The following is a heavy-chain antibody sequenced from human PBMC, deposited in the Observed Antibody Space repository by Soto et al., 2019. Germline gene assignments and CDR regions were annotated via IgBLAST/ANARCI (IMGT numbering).Heavy chain of an antibody. Sequence: QVQLVQSGAEVKKPGSSVKVSCKASGGTFSSYAISWVRQAPGQGLEWMGGIIPISGTANYAQKFQGRVTITADKSTSTANMELRSLRSEDTAVYYCARSQGSSTSLEIYYYYYYGMDVWGQGTTVTVSS. CDR3: ARSQGSSTSLEIYYYYYYGMDV. D-gene: IGHD2-2*01. V-gene: IGHV1-69*06. J-gene: IGHJ6*02. CDR2: IIPISGTA. CDR1: GGTFSSYA.